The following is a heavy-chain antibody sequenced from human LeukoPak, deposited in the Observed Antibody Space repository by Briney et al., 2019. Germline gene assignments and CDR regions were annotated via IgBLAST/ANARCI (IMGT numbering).Heavy chain of an antibody. D-gene: IGHD3-3*01. J-gene: IGHJ4*02. Sequence: GGSLRLSCAASGFTFNSYSMNWVRQAPGKGLEWVSYISSSSSTIYYADSVKGRFTISRDNAKNSLYLQMNSLRAEDTAVYYCARGGLRFLEWLLNYWGQGTLVTVSS. CDR1: GFTFNSYS. CDR3: ARGGLRFLEWLLNY. V-gene: IGHV3-48*01. CDR2: ISSSSSTI.